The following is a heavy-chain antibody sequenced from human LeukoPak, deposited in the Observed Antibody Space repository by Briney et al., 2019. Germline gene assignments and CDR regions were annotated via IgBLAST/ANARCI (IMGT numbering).Heavy chain of an antibody. V-gene: IGHV3-7*01. CDR2: IKQDESEK. D-gene: IGHD3-3*02. J-gene: IGHJ4*02. Sequence: GGSLRLSCAASGFSFSTYWMTWVRQAPGKGLEWVASIKQDESEKYYGDSVKSRFTISRDNARNSLYLQMSSLRADDTAVYYCARDGAFRIYDYWGQGTLVTVSS. CDR1: GFSFSTYW. CDR3: ARDGAFRIYDY.